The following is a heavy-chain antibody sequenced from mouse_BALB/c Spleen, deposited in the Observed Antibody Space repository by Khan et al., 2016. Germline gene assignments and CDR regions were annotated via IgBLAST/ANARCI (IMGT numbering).Heavy chain of an antibody. J-gene: IGHJ4*01. Sequence: QIQLVQSGPELKKPGETVKISCKASGYTFTNYGMNWVKQAPGKGLKWMGWINTYTGEPTYADDFKGRFAFSLKTSASTAYLQINNLKNEDTATYFCASVYYEYEGRYAMDYWGQGTSVTVSS. D-gene: IGHD2-4*01. CDR3: ASVYYEYEGRYAMDY. CDR1: GYTFTNYG. V-gene: IGHV9-3-1*01. CDR2: INTYTGEP.